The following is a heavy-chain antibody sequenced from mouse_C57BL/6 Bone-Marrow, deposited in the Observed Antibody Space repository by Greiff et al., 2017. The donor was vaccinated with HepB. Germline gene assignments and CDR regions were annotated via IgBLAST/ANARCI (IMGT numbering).Heavy chain of an antibody. CDR2: ISNLAYSI. Sequence: EVKLVESGGGLVQPGGSLKLSCAASGFTFSDYGMAWVRQAPRKGPEWVAFISNLAYSIYYADTVTGRFTISRENAKNTLYLEMSSLRSEDTAMYYCARVGAMDYWGQGTSVTVSS. D-gene: IGHD3-3*01. CDR1: GFTFSDYG. J-gene: IGHJ4*01. V-gene: IGHV5-15*01. CDR3: ARVGAMDY.